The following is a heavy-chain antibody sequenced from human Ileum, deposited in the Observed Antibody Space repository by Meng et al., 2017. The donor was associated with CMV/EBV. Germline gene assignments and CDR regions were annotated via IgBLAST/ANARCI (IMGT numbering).Heavy chain of an antibody. Sequence: LQLQESGPGLVKPSETLSLTCTASGGSVNRNTYYWGWIRQPPGKSLEWIGTIFDSGSAFYNPSLQSRVSVSIDMSRNQLSLSLSSVTAADTAVYYCVRDHGSSSWFFYWGQGTLVTVSS. V-gene: IGHV4-39*07. CDR1: GGSVNRNTYY. J-gene: IGHJ4*02. D-gene: IGHD6-13*01. CDR3: VRDHGSSSWFFY. CDR2: IFDSGSA.